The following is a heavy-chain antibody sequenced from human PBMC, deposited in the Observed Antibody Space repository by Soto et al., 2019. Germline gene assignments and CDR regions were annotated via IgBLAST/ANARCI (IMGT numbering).Heavy chain of an antibody. Sequence: EVQILESGGGLVQPAGSLTLSCAASGFTFSNYAMSWVREAPGKGLEWVSDISSSGESTYYADSVRGRFTISRDNSKNTLYLQMNSMRAEDTAVYYFAKEYCSSSDCRIYNWFDPWGQGTLVTVSS. D-gene: IGHD2-2*01. CDR1: GFTFSNYA. CDR3: AKEYCSSSDCRIYNWFDP. CDR2: ISSSGEST. J-gene: IGHJ5*02. V-gene: IGHV3-23*01.